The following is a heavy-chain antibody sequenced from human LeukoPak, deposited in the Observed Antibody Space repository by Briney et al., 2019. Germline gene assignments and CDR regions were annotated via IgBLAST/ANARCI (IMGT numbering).Heavy chain of an antibody. CDR2: THSSGGT. CDR3: ARGRPHGNDY. V-gene: IGHV3-53*01. Sequence: GGSLRLSCAASGFTGSHNYMSWVRQAPGKGLEWVSATHSSGGTYYADSVKGRFTISRDTSKNTLYLQMNSLRVEDTAVYYCARGRPHGNDYWGQGTLVTVSS. CDR1: GFTGSHNY. D-gene: IGHD4-23*01. J-gene: IGHJ4*02.